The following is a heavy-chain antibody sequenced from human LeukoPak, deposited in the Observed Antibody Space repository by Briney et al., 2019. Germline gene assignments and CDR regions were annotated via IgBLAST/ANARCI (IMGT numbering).Heavy chain of an antibody. V-gene: IGHV3-11*04. J-gene: IGHJ4*02. CDR2: ISSSGSTM. D-gene: IGHD1-26*01. CDR1: GFTFSDYY. CDR3: ARATSGTYSGKLGNYFDY. Sequence: PGGSLRLSCAASGFTFSDYYMSWIRQAPGKGLEWISYISSSGSTMYYADSVKGRFTISRDNAKNSLYLQMNSLRAEGTAVYYCARATSGTYSGKLGNYFDYWGQGTLVTVSS.